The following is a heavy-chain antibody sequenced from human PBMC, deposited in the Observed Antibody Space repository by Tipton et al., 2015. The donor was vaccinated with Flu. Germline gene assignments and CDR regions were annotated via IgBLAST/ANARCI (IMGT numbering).Heavy chain of an antibody. V-gene: IGHV3-48*03. Sequence: SLRLSCAASGFTFSSYEMNWVRQAPGKGLEWVSYISSSGSTIYYADSVKGRFTISRDNAKNSLYLQMNSLRAEDTAVYYCARDREYYYDSSGYWAPYYSYYYGMDVWGQGTPVTVSS. CDR3: ARDREYYYDSSGYWAPYYSYYYGMDV. D-gene: IGHD3-22*01. CDR1: GFTFSSYE. J-gene: IGHJ6*02. CDR2: ISSSGSTI.